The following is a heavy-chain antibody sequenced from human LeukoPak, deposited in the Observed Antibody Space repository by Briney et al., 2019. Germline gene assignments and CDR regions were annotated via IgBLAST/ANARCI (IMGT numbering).Heavy chain of an antibody. CDR2: IYSGGST. V-gene: IGHV3-53*01. CDR3: ARAAVAGGVNIGD. CDR1: GFTVSSIH. D-gene: IGHD6-19*01. Sequence: GGSLRLSCAASGFTVSSIHMSWVRQAPGKGPEWVSVIYSGGSTYYADSVKGRFTISRDNSKNTLYLQMNSLRAEDTAVYYCARAAVAGGVNIGDWGQGTLVTVSS. J-gene: IGHJ4*02.